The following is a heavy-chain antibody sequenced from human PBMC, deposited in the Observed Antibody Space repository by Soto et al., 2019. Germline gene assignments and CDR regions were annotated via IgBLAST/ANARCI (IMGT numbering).Heavy chain of an antibody. J-gene: IGHJ4*02. V-gene: IGHV3-7*05. CDR3: AREKAILAAIGAI. D-gene: IGHD2-2*01. CDR1: GFSFSTYW. CDR2: IKEDGGES. Sequence: EVQLVESGGGLVQPGEPLRLSCAASGFSFSTYWMSWVRHAPGKPPEWLANIKEDGGESHYAESVEGRITISRDNGEDKQYLDIDYVIAEDTAMYYCAREKAILAAIGAIWGRGTLVTVSS.